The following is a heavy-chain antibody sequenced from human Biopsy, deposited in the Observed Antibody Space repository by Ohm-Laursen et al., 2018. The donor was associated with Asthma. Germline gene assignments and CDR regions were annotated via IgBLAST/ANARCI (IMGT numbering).Heavy chain of an antibody. CDR2: ISLNTGDA. CDR3: ARAPYSDAIDS. CDR1: GFPFTAYY. V-gene: IGHV1-2*04. J-gene: IGHJ4*02. D-gene: IGHD1-26*01. Sequence: SSVKVSCKPSGFPFTAYYIHWVRQAPGQGLEWMGWISLNTGDANLAQKFQGWVTMTRDTSISTAYLVLSGLKSHDTAVYYCARAPYSDAIDSWGQGTLVAVSS.